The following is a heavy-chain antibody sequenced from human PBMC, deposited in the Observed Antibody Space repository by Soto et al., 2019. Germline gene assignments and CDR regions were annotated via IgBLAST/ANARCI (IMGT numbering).Heavy chain of an antibody. V-gene: IGHV3-48*03. Sequence: PGGSLRLSCAASGFTFSSYEMNWVRQAPGKGLEWVSYISSSGSTIYYADSVKGRFTISRDNAKNSLYLQMNSLRAEDTAAYYCARVGDFWSNYYYGMDVWGQGTTVTVSS. CDR3: ARVGDFWSNYYYGMDV. D-gene: IGHD3-3*01. CDR1: GFTFSSYE. J-gene: IGHJ6*02. CDR2: ISSSGSTI.